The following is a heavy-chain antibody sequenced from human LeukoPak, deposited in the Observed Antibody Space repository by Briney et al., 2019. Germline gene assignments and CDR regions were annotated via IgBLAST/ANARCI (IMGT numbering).Heavy chain of an antibody. CDR2: INPNSGGT. V-gene: IGHV1-2*04. CDR3: AREKVAPGAFDI. J-gene: IGHJ3*02. D-gene: IGHD3-10*01. Sequence: ASVKVSCKASGYTFTSYDINWVRQATGQGLEWMGWINPNSGGTNYAQKFQGWVTMTRDTSISTAYMELSRLRSDDTAVYYCAREKVAPGAFDIWGQGTMVTVSS. CDR1: GYTFTSYD.